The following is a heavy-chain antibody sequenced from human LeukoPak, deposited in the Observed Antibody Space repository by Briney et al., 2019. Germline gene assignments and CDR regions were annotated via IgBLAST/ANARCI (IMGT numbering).Heavy chain of an antibody. D-gene: IGHD3-22*01. V-gene: IGHV3-23*01. CDR1: GFTFSSYA. J-gene: IGHJ4*02. Sequence: GGSLRLSCAASGFTFSSYAMSWVRQAPGKGLEWVSAVSGSGGSTYYADSVKGRFTISRDNSKNTLYLQMNSLRAEDTAVYYCAKITMIVVRRGYFDYWGQGTLVTVSS. CDR3: AKITMIVVRRGYFDY. CDR2: VSGSGGST.